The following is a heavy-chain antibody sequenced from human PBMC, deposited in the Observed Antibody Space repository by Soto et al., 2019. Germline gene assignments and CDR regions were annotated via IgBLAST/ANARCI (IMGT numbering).Heavy chain of an antibody. J-gene: IGHJ4*02. Sequence: GGSLRLSCGASGFSFSTYAMSWVRQAPGKGLEWVSAISESGGSAYYADSVRGRFTISRDNSRNMLYLQMNSLRAEDSAAYYCAKGALGPYRGNLFEYWGQGTLVTVSS. CDR2: ISESGGSA. V-gene: IGHV3-23*01. CDR3: AKGALGPYRGNLFEY. CDR1: GFSFSTYA. D-gene: IGHD3-16*02.